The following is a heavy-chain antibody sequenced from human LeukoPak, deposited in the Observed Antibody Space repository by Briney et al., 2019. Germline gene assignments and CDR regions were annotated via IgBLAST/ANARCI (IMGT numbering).Heavy chain of an antibody. Sequence: SETLSLTCAVSGGSISSSGYYWGWIRQPPGKGLEWIGGIYYSGNTYYNPSLKSRVTISVDTSKNQFSLKVKSVTAADTAVYYCARMKDYYYDSSGYHEGFFDYWGQGTLVTVSS. J-gene: IGHJ4*02. CDR3: ARMKDYYYDSSGYHEGFFDY. CDR1: GGSISSSGYY. D-gene: IGHD3-22*01. CDR2: IYYSGNT. V-gene: IGHV4-39*01.